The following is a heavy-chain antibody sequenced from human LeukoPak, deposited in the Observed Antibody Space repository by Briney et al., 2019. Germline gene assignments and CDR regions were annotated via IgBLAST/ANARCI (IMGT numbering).Heavy chain of an antibody. CDR3: ARRNRYCNGGSCAHHHDS. CDR2: ISYIGTT. V-gene: IGHV4-59*12. D-gene: IGHD2-15*01. CDR1: GFPFDNYG. J-gene: IGHJ4*02. Sequence: PGGSLRLSFAASGFPFDNYGINWVRQSPGKGLEWIAEISYIGTTFYNPSLESRVSISLDTSKNQFSLKLNAVTAADTALYYCARRNRYCNGGSCAHHHDSWGQGTLVIVSS.